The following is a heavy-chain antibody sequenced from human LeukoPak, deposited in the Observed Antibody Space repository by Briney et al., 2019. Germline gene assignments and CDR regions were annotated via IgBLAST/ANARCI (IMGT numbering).Heavy chain of an antibody. CDR2: ISGSGGST. V-gene: IGHV3-23*01. Sequence: GGSLRLSCAASGFTFRIFGLNWVRQAPGKGLEWVSAISGSGGSTYYADSVKGRFTISRDNSKNTLYLQMNSLRAEDTAVYYCAKPASAKPVDYWGQGTLVTVSS. CDR1: GFTFRIFG. D-gene: IGHD2-2*01. J-gene: IGHJ4*02. CDR3: AKPASAKPVDY.